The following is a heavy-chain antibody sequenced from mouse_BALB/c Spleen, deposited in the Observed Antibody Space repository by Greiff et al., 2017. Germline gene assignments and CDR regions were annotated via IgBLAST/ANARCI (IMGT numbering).Heavy chain of an antibody. Sequence: EVQLQESGGDLVKPGGSLKLSCAASGFTFSSYGMSWVRQTPDKRLEWVATISSGGSYTYYPDSVKGRFTISRDNAKNTLYLQMSSLKSEDTAMYYCARVITTVVEGAMDYWGQGTSVTVSS. J-gene: IGHJ4*01. CDR3: ARVITTVVEGAMDY. D-gene: IGHD1-1*01. V-gene: IGHV5-6*01. CDR2: ISSGGSYT. CDR1: GFTFSSYG.